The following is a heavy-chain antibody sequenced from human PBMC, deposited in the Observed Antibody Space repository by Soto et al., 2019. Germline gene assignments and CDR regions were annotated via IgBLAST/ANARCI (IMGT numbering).Heavy chain of an antibody. V-gene: IGHV3-30*18. J-gene: IGHJ4*02. CDR1: GFTFSSYA. Sequence: GGSLRLSCAASGFTFSSYAMHWVRQAPGKGLEWVAVIPYDGSDKYYADSVKGRFTISRDNSKNTLYLQMNSLRAEDTAVYYCAKDSETGYSKYFYYFDYWGQGIQVTVSS. CDR3: AKDSETGYSKYFYYFDY. CDR2: IPYDGSDK. D-gene: IGHD4-4*01.